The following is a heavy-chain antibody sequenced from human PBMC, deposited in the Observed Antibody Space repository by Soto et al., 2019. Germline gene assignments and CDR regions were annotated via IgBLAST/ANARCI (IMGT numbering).Heavy chain of an antibody. CDR1: GVSINSRGYY. J-gene: IGHJ4*01. D-gene: IGHD6-19*01. Sequence: SETLSLTCTVSGVSINSRGYYWGWIRQPPGKGLEWIASFYHGGTTFYNPSLKSRVTISVDTSKSHFSLKLRSVTAADTAVYYCARAHVIVVAGSTFDDWGHGTLVTVSS. V-gene: IGHV4-39*07. CDR2: FYHGGTT. CDR3: ARAHVIVVAGSTFDD.